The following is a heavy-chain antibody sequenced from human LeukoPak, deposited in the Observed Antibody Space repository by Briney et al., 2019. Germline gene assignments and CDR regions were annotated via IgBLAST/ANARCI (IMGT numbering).Heavy chain of an antibody. CDR2: ISYDGSNK. D-gene: IGHD6-13*01. CDR3: ARKGPVYSSSWYTFDY. Sequence: PGGSLRLSCAASGFTFSSYAMHWVRQAPGKGLEWVAVISYDGSNKYYADSVKGRFTISRDNSKNTLYLQMNSLRAEDTAVYYCARKGPVYSSSWYTFDYWGQGTLVTVSS. V-gene: IGHV3-30-3*01. CDR1: GFTFSSYA. J-gene: IGHJ4*02.